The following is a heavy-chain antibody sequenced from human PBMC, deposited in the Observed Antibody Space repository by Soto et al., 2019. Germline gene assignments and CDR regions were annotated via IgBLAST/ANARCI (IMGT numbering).Heavy chain of an antibody. J-gene: IGHJ6*02. V-gene: IGHV6-1*01. CDR1: GDSVSSNSAA. CDR2: TYYRSKWYN. D-gene: IGHD6-13*01. Sequence: PSQTLSLTCVISGDSVSSNSAAWNWIRQSPSRGLEWLGRTYYRSKWYNDYAVSVKSRITINPDTSKNQFSLQLNSVTPEDTAVYYCARVRIAAAGTYQRVVDYYYYGMDVWGQGTTVTVSS. CDR3: ARVRIAAAGTYQRVVDYYYYGMDV.